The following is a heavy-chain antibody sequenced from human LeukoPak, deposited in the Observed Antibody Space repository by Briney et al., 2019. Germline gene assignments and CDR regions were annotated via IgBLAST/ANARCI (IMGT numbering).Heavy chain of an antibody. V-gene: IGHV3-11*01. D-gene: IGHD3-22*01. Sequence: PGGSLRLSCAASGFTLSDYYMSWIRQAPGKGLEWVSYISSSSSTIYYADSVKGRFTISRDNAKNSLYLQMNSLRAEDTAVYYCARDDDSSGYYYPWGQGTLVTVSS. CDR2: ISSSSSTI. J-gene: IGHJ5*02. CDR3: ARDDDSSGYYYP. CDR1: GFTLSDYY.